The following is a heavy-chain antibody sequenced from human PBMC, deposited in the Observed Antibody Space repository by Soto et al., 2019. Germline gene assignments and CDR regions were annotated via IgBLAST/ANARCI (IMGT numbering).Heavy chain of an antibody. V-gene: IGHV3-30*04. CDR1: GFTFSSYA. D-gene: IGHD2-15*01. CDR3: AGERVGYYGAYYFDY. CDR2: ISYDGSNK. J-gene: IGHJ4*02. Sequence: GGSLRLSCAASGFTFSSYAMHWVRQAPGKGLEWVAVISYDGSNKYYADSVKGRFTNSIDNSKNTLYLQMNSLRAEDTAVYYCAGERVGYYGAYYFDYWGQGTLVTVSS.